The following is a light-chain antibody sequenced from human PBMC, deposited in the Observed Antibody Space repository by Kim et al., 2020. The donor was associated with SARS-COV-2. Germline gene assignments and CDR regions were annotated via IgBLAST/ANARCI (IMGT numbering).Light chain of an antibody. CDR1: KLGDKY. V-gene: IGLV3-1*01. J-gene: IGLJ3*02. CDR3: QAWDSTTAV. CDR2: QDS. Sequence: VSPGQTASITCTGDKLGDKYASWYQQKPGQSPVLVIYQDSKRPSGIPERFSGSNSGNTATLTISGTQAMDEADYYCQAWDSTTAVFGGGTQLTVL.